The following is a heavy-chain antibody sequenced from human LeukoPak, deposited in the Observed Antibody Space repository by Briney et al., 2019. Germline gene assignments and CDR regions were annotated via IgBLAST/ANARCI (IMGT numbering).Heavy chain of an antibody. J-gene: IGHJ6*02. CDR2: ISYDGSNK. V-gene: IGHV3-30-3*01. Sequence: GRSLRLSCAASGFTLSSYAMHWVRQAPGKGLEWVAVISYDGSNKYYADSVKGRFTISRDNSKNTLYLQMNSLRAEDTAVYYCARDPPYSSGWYLQYYYYYGMDVWGQGTTVTVSS. CDR3: ARDPPYSSGWYLQYYYYYGMDV. D-gene: IGHD6-19*01. CDR1: GFTLSSYA.